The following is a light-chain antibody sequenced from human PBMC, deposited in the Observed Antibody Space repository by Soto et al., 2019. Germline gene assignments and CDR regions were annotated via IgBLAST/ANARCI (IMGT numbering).Light chain of an antibody. J-gene: IGKJ1*01. CDR1: QSVSSSY. Sequence: EIVLTQSPGTLSLSPGERATLSCRASQSVSSSYLAWYQQKPGQAPRLLIYGASSRATGIPDRFSGSGSGTEFTLTISSLQSEDFAVYYCQQYNNWPPERTFGQGTKVDIK. CDR2: GAS. V-gene: IGKV3-20*01. CDR3: QQYNNWPPERT.